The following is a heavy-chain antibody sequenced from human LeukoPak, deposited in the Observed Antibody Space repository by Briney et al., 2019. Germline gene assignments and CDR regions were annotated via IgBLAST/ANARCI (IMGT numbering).Heavy chain of an antibody. CDR1: GFTFSSYG. CDR2: VTNSGGRT. J-gene: IGHJ6*03. V-gene: IGHV3-23*01. CDR3: AKGGAVSSKSITMVRGTRRYYYYMDV. Sequence: GGSLRLSCAGSGFTFSSYGMSWVRQAPGKGLERVSTVTNSGGRTYYADSVKGRFTISRDNSKNTLYLQMNSLRAEDTAVYYCAKGGAVSSKSITMVRGTRRYYYYMDVWGKGTTVTISS. D-gene: IGHD3-10*01.